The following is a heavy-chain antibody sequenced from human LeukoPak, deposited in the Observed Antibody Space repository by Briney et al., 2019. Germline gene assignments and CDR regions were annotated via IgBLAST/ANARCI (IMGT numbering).Heavy chain of an antibody. V-gene: IGHV1-69*13. J-gene: IGHJ4*02. CDR1: GGTFSSYA. Sequence: ASVKVSCKASGGTFSSYAISWVRQAPGQGLEWMGGIIPIFGTANYAQKFQGRVTITADESTSTAYMELSSLRSEDTAVYYCARDCSGGSCYFDYWGQGALVTVPS. D-gene: IGHD2-15*01. CDR2: IIPIFGTA. CDR3: ARDCSGGSCYFDY.